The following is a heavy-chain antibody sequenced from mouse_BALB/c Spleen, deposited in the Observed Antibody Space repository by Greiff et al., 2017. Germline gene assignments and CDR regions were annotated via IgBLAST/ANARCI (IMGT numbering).Heavy chain of an antibody. D-gene: IGHD1-1*01. J-gene: IGHJ3*01. CDR3: ARVYYGSSSWFAY. V-gene: IGHV3-2*02. Sequence: DVKLQESGPGLVKPSQSLSLTCTVTGYSITSDYAWNWIRQFPGNKLEWMGYISYSGSTSYNPSLKSRISITRDTSKNQFFLQLNSVTTEDTATYYCARVYYGSSSWFAYWGQGTLVTVSA. CDR1: GYSITSDYA. CDR2: ISYSGST.